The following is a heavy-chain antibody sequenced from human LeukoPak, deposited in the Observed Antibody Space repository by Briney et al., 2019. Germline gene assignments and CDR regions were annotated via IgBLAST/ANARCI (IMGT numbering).Heavy chain of an antibody. J-gene: IGHJ3*02. CDR3: ARVWSPLWFGDPGAFDI. V-gene: IGHV4-59*01. Sequence: PSETLSLTCTASGGSISSYYWSWIRQPPGKGLEWIGYIYYSGSTNYNPSLKSRVTISVDTSKNQFSLKLSSVTAADTAVYYCARVWSPLWFGDPGAFDIWGQGTMVTVSS. D-gene: IGHD3-10*01. CDR1: GGSISSYY. CDR2: IYYSGST.